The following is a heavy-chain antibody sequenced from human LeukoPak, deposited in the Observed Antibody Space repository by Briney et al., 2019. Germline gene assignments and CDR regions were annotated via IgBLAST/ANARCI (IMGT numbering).Heavy chain of an antibody. Sequence: ASVKVSCKTSGYTFTNYYIHWVRQAPGQGLEWMGWMNPNSGNTGYAQKFQGRVTMTRNTSISTACMELSSLRSDDTAVYYCARTTIFGVVILAFDPWGQGTLVTVSS. V-gene: IGHV1-8*02. CDR2: MNPNSGNT. CDR3: ARTTIFGVVILAFDP. J-gene: IGHJ5*02. CDR1: GYTFTNYY. D-gene: IGHD3-3*01.